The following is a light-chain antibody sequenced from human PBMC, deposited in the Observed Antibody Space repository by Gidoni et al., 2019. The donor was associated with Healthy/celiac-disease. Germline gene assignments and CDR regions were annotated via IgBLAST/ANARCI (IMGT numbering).Light chain of an antibody. CDR1: QGISSY. CDR2: AAP. J-gene: IGKJ3*01. CDR3: QQYYSYPPFT. V-gene: IGKV1-8*01. Sequence: AIRMTQSPSSFSASTGDRVTITCRASQGISSYLAWYQQKPGKAPKLLIYAAPTLQSGVPSRFSGSGSGTDFTLTISCLQSEDFATYYCQQYYSYPPFTFGPXTKVDIK.